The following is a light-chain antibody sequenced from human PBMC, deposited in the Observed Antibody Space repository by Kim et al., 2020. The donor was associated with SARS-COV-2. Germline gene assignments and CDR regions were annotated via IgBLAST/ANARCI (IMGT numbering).Light chain of an antibody. CDR2: GKY. J-gene: IGLJ2*01. Sequence: SSELTQDPAVSVALGQTVRLTCQGDSLRNYYATWYQQRLGQAPVLVLYGKYNRPSGIPDRLSGSASGNTASLTITGAQAEDEAAYFCNSRDSSGDHVVFG. CDR1: SLRNYY. CDR3: NSRDSSGDHVV. V-gene: IGLV3-19*01.